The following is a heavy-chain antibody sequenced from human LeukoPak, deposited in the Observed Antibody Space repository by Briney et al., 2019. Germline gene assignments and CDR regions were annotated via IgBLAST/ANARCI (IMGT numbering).Heavy chain of an antibody. D-gene: IGHD6-25*01. CDR2: IRQDGSEK. J-gene: IGHJ3*02. CDR3: ARWGSELPDDAFDI. Sequence: PGGSQRLSCAASGFTFSSYAMHWVRQAPGKGLEWVANIRQDGSEKHYLDSVKGRITISRDNAKNSLYLQMNSLRVEDTAVYFCARWGSELPDDAFDIWGQGTMVTVSS. CDR1: GFTFSSYA. V-gene: IGHV3-7*01.